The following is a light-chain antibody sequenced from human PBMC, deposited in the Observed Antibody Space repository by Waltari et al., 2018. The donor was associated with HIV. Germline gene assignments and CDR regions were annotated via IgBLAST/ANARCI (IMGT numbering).Light chain of an antibody. Sequence: EIVLTQSPATLSLSPGERATLSCRASQTISSSHLVWYQQKSGQAPSLLIYGTSTRATAVPDRFTGSGSGTNFTLTVSRLEPEDFAVYYCQQCSRSPWTFGQGTKVEIK. J-gene: IGKJ1*01. CDR1: QTISSSH. CDR3: QQCSRSPWT. CDR2: GTS. V-gene: IGKV3-20*01.